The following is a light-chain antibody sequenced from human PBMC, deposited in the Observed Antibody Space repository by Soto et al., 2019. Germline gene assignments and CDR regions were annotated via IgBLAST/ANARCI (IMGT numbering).Light chain of an antibody. CDR2: RNN. CDR3: AAWDDSLSGVV. CDR1: SSNIGSNY. Sequence: QSVLTQPPSASGTPGQRGTISCSGSSSNIGSNYVFWYQHLPGTAPTLLIYRNNQRPSGVPDRFSGSKSGTSASLAISGHRSEDETDYYCAAWDDSLSGVVFGGGTKVTVL. J-gene: IGLJ2*01. V-gene: IGLV1-47*01.